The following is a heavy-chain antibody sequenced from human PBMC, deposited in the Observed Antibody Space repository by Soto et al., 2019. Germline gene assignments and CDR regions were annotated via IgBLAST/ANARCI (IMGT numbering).Heavy chain of an antibody. J-gene: IGHJ6*02. V-gene: IGHV1-69*13. Sequence: SVKVSGKASGGTFSSYAISWVRQAPGQGLEWMGGIIPIFGTANYAQKFQGRVTITADESTSTAYMELRSLRSEHTAVYYRARAYFYGSGSPIYGMDVWGQVTTVTVSS. D-gene: IGHD3-10*01. CDR3: ARAYFYGSGSPIYGMDV. CDR1: GGTFSSYA. CDR2: IIPIFGTA.